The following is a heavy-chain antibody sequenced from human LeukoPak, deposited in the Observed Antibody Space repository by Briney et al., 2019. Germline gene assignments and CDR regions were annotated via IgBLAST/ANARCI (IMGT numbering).Heavy chain of an antibody. CDR3: GCTNYIPSLKSRVTISVDTSKNQFSLKLSSVTAADTAVYYCARGYYDTSGYYLAAY. Sequence: SETLSLTCTVSGGSISSYYWSWIRQPPGKGLEWIAYIYYSGSTNYNTSLKSRVTISVETSKNQFSLTLRYVTAADTAVYYCGCTNYIPSLKSRVTISVDTSKNQFSLKLSSVTAADTAVYYCARGYYDTSGYYLAAYWGQGTLVTVSS. CDR1: GGSISSYY. CDR2: IYYSGST. J-gene: IGHJ4*02. D-gene: IGHD3-10*01. V-gene: IGHV4-59*01.